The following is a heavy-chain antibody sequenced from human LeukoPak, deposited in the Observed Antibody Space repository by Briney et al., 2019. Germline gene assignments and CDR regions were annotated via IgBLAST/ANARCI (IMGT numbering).Heavy chain of an antibody. CDR3: AKDRSYCSGGSCYSYYYYGMDV. CDR2: ISYDGSNK. J-gene: IGHJ6*02. Sequence: PGGSLRLSCAASGFTFSSYGMHWVRQAPGKGLEWVAVISYDGSNKYYADSVKGRFTISRDNSKNTLYLQMNSLRAEDTAVYYCAKDRSYCSGGSCYSYYYYGMDVWGQGTTVTVSS. D-gene: IGHD2-15*01. CDR1: GFTFSSYG. V-gene: IGHV3-30*18.